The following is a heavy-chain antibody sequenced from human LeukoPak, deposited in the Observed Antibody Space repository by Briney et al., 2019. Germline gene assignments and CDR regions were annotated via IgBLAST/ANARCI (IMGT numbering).Heavy chain of an antibody. Sequence: SETLSLTCTVSGGSISSGSYYWSWIRQPAGKGLEGIGRIYTSGSTNYNPSLKSRVTISVDTSKNQFSLKLSSVTAADTAVYYCAREPNSGYDYYFDYWGQGTLVTVSS. J-gene: IGHJ4*02. V-gene: IGHV4-61*02. CDR1: GGSISSGSYY. CDR2: IYTSGST. D-gene: IGHD5-12*01. CDR3: AREPNSGYDYYFDY.